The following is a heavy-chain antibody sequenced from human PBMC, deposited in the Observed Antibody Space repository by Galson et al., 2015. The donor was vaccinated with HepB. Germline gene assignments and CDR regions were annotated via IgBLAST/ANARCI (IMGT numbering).Heavy chain of an antibody. V-gene: IGHV4-59*08. J-gene: IGHJ2*01. CDR2: IYYSGST. CDR1: GGSISSYY. D-gene: IGHD2-21*02. CDR3: ARRVWSVVTADWYFDL. Sequence: ETLSLTCTVSGGSISSYYWSWIRQPPGKGLEWIGYIYYSGSTNYNPSLKSRVTISVDTSKNQFSLKLSSVTAADTAVYYCARRVWSVVTADWYFDLWGRGTLVTVSS.